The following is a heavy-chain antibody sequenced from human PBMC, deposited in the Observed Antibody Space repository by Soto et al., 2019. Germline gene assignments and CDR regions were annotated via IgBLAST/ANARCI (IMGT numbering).Heavy chain of an antibody. Sequence: ASVKVSCKASGYTFTSYAMHWVRQAPGQRLEWMGWINAGNGNTKYSQKFQGRVTITRDTSASTAYMELSSLRSEDTAVYYCAREDYDFWSGPNTIIYYYGMDVWGQGTTVTVSS. D-gene: IGHD3-3*01. CDR1: GYTFTSYA. CDR3: AREDYDFWSGPNTIIYYYGMDV. V-gene: IGHV1-3*01. CDR2: INAGNGNT. J-gene: IGHJ6*02.